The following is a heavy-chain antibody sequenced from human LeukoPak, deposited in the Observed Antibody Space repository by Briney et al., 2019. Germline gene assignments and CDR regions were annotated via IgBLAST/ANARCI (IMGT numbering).Heavy chain of an antibody. J-gene: IGHJ2*01. CDR3: ARYLAAGYFDL. D-gene: IGHD6-25*01. V-gene: IGHV4-59*08. CDR2: IYYTGST. CDR1: VGSIVSYY. Sequence: PSETLSLTCTVSVGSIVSYYGSCIRDPPGQGLEWIGYIYYTGSTNYNPSLKSRVTISVDTSKNQLSLKLSSVTAADTAVYYCARYLAAGYFDLWGRGTLVTVSS.